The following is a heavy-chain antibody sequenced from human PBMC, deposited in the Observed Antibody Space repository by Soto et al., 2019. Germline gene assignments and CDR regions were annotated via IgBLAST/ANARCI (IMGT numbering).Heavy chain of an antibody. D-gene: IGHD2-2*02. CDR1: GFSFSTYG. V-gene: IGHV3-33*08. CDR2: IWYDGSNK. CDR3: ARGSQVVPAAIPVFYFDY. J-gene: IGHJ4*02. Sequence: QVQLVESGGGVVYPGRSLRLSCTASGFSFSTYGMHWVRQAPGKGLEWVAVIWYDGSNKYYADSVKGRFTISRDNSKNTLYLQMNSLRAEDTAVYYCARGSQVVPAAIPVFYFDYWGQGTLVTVSS.